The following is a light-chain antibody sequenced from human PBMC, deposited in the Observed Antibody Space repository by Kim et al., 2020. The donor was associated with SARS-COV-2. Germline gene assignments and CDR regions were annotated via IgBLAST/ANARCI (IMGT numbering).Light chain of an antibody. J-gene: IGKJ2*01. CDR3: QQYNGL. CDR1: QSISSW. Sequence: STLSASVGDRVTLTGRASQSISSWLAWYQQKPGKAPKLLIYKASSLESGVPSRFSGSGSGTEFTLTISSLQPDDFATYYCQQYNGLFGQGTKLEI. V-gene: IGKV1-5*03. CDR2: KAS.